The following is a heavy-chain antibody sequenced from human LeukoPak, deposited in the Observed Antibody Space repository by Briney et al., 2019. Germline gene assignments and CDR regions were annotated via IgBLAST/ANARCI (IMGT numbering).Heavy chain of an antibody. CDR3: ARGSRVMVYAIVGYYFDY. J-gene: IGHJ4*02. CDR2: IYYSGST. Sequence: PSETLSLTCTVSGGSISSYYWSWIRQPPGKGLEWIGYIYYSGSTNYNPSLKSRVTISVDTSKNQFSLKLSSVTAADTAVYYCARGSRVMVYAIVGYYFDYWGQGTLVTVSS. V-gene: IGHV4-59*12. CDR1: GGSISSYY. D-gene: IGHD2-8*01.